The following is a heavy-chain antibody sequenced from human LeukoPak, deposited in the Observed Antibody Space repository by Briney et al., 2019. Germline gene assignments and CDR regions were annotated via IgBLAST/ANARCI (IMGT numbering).Heavy chain of an antibody. CDR1: GGSISSGGYY. CDR3: ARDGAAAGQPFDY. V-gene: IGHV4-31*03. D-gene: IGHD6-13*01. Sequence: SETLSLTCTVSGGSISSGGYYWSWIRQHPGKGLEWIGHIYYSGSTYYNPSLKSRVTILVDTAKNQFSLKLSSVTAAETAIYYCARDGAAAGQPFDYWGQGTLVTVSS. J-gene: IGHJ4*02. CDR2: IYYSGST.